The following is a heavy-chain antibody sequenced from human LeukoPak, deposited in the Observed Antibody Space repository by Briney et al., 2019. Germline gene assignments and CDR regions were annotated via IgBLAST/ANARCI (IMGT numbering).Heavy chain of an antibody. CDR3: ARGGTN. V-gene: IGHV3-30*14. CDR2: ISYDGSNK. CDR1: GFTFSSYA. J-gene: IGHJ4*02. Sequence: GGSLRLSCAASGFTFSSYAMHWVRQAPGKGLEWVAVISYDGSNKYYADSVKGRFTISRDNSKNTLYLQMNSLRAEDTAVYYCARGGTNWGQGTLVTVSS.